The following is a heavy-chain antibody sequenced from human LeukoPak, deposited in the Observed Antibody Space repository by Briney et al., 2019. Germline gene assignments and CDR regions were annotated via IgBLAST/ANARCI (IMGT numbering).Heavy chain of an antibody. CDR1: GFTFSSYA. J-gene: IGHJ4*02. CDR2: ISGSGGNT. D-gene: IGHD6-13*01. CDR3: AKVSWANYFDY. V-gene: IGHV3-23*01. Sequence: QPGGSLRLSCAASGFTFSSYAMSWVRQAPGKGLEWVSGISGSGGNTHYADSVRGRFTISRDNSKNTLYLQMNSLRAEDTAIYYCAKVSWANYFDYWGRGTLVTVSS.